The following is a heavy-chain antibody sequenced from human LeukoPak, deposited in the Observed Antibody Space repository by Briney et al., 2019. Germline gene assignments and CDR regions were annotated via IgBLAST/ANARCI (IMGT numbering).Heavy chain of an antibody. D-gene: IGHD6-13*01. CDR1: GYTFTSYG. Sequence: AASVKVSCKASGYTFTSYGISWVRQAPGQGLEWMGWISAYNGNTNYAQKLQGRVTMTTDTSTSTAYMELRSLRSDDTAVYYCARAASIAAAGTGGGFDYWGQGTLVTVSS. CDR3: ARAASIAAAGTGGGFDY. J-gene: IGHJ4*02. CDR2: ISAYNGNT. V-gene: IGHV1-18*01.